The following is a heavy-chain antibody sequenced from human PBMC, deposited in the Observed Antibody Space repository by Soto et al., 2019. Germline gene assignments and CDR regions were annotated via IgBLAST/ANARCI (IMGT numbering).Heavy chain of an antibody. Sequence: QVQLQESGPGLVKPSQTLSLTCTVSGGSISSGGYYWSWIRQHPGKGLEWIGYIYYSGSTYYNPSLKSRVTRSVDTSKNQFSLKLSSVTAADTAVYYCARGATTTVVTSKVFDYWGQGTLVTVSS. CDR1: GGSISSGGYY. CDR2: IYYSGST. V-gene: IGHV4-31*03. CDR3: ARGATTTVVTSKVFDY. D-gene: IGHD4-17*01. J-gene: IGHJ4*02.